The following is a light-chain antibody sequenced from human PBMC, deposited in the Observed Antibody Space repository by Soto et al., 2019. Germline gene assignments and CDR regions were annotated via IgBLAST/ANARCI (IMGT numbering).Light chain of an antibody. Sequence: DIVMSQSPLSLPVTPGEPASISCRSSQSLLHSNGYNYLDWYLQKPGQSPQLLIYLGSNRASGVPDGFSGSGSGTDVTLKISRVEAEDVGVYYCMQALQTRSTFGQGTRLEIK. CDR2: LGS. CDR3: MQALQTRST. CDR1: QSLLHSNGYNY. V-gene: IGKV2-28*01. J-gene: IGKJ5*01.